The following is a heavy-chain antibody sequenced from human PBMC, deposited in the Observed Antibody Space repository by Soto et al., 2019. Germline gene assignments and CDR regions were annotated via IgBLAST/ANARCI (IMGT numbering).Heavy chain of an antibody. CDR3: ARGAVVSLVRGVMGGNWFDP. J-gene: IGHJ5*02. Sequence: QVQLQESGPGLVRPSQTLSLTCTVSGASIIRLEYYWTWIRQPPGKGLEWIGHIYHTGATYYNPPLESRVVMSVDTSNNQFYLKLSSVTAADTAVFYCARGAVVSLVRGVMGGNWFDPWGQGTLVTVSS. D-gene: IGHD3-10*01. V-gene: IGHV4-30-4*01. CDR2: IYHTGAT. CDR1: GASIIRLEYY.